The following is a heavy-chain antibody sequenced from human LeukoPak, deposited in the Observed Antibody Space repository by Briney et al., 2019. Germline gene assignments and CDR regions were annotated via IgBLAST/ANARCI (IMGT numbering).Heavy chain of an antibody. D-gene: IGHD1-26*01. J-gene: IGHJ4*02. CDR2: ISAYSGAT. CDR1: GYTLTSYD. V-gene: IGHV1-18*01. Sequence: ASVKVSCKASGYTLTSYDISWVRQAPGQGLKWMGWISAYSGATKYAQKLQGRATMTTDTSTSTAYMELRSLRSDDTAVYYCARVGSEQWVSSEYYFDYWGQGTLVTVSS. CDR3: ARVGSEQWVSSEYYFDY.